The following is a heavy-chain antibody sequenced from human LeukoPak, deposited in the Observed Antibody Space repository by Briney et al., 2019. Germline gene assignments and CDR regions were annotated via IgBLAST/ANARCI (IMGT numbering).Heavy chain of an antibody. D-gene: IGHD2-15*01. CDR1: GDTFSSKT. V-gene: IGHV1-69*16. CDR2: IIPILGTR. Sequence: SVKVACNASGDTFSSKTIAWVRQAPGQGLQWMGVIIPILGTRNYVQKFQDRVAITTDESTSTIYMELRSLRYEDAAVYYCATHGRGYCSGGSCGGLDSWGQGTLVTVSS. CDR3: ATHGRGYCSGGSCGGLDS. J-gene: IGHJ4*02.